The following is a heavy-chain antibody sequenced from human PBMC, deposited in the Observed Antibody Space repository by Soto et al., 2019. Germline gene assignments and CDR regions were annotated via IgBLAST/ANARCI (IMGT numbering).Heavy chain of an antibody. CDR3: AKGWDVKYFDY. D-gene: IGHD1-26*01. J-gene: IGHJ4*02. CDR2: IFSSGRT. CDR1: GASLLSSY. V-gene: IGHV4-4*07. Sequence: TSETLSLTCSVSGASLLSSYWSWVRQPAGKGLEWIGHIFSSGRTSYNPSLKSRLTMSIDPSMNVFSLNLSSVTAADTAVYYCAKGWDVKYFDYWGRGTLVTVSS.